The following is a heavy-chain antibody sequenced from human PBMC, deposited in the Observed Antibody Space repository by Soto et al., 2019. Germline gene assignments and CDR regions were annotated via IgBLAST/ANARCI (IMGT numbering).Heavy chain of an antibody. CDR1: GYTFTNYG. J-gene: IGHJ5*02. CDR2: ISAYNGNT. Sequence: ASVKVSCKASGYTFTNYGLTWVRQAHGQGLEWMGWISAYNGNTNYAQKLQGRVTMTTDTSTSTAYMELRSLRSDDTAVYYCARIVGADRRWLDPWGQGTLVTVSS. D-gene: IGHD1-26*01. CDR3: ARIVGADRRWLDP. V-gene: IGHV1-18*01.